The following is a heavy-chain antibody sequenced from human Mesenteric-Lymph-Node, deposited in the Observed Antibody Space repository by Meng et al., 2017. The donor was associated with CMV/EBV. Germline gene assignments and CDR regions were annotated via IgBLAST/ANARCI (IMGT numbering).Heavy chain of an antibody. CDR3: TKGYYDSRARNFGMDV. J-gene: IGHJ6*02. Sequence: GEALKTSCAVSGSIVTTNYMSWVRQSPGKGLEWVSVIYSGGSTYYADSVKGRFTISRDKSRNTVYFEMNSLRAGDAAIYYCTKGYYDSRARNFGMDVWGQGTTVTVSS. D-gene: IGHD3-22*01. CDR2: IYSGGST. V-gene: IGHV3-53*01. CDR1: GSIVTTNY.